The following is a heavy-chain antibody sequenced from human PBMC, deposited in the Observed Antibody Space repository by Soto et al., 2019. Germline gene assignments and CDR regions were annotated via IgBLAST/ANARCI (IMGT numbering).Heavy chain of an antibody. D-gene: IGHD2-21*01. CDR2: IKSEGSST. J-gene: IGHJ4*02. V-gene: IGHV3-74*01. CDR3: AIGGGDYNYFDH. Sequence: GGSLRLSCAASGFLFSTYWMFWVRQVPRKGLLWVSRIKSEGSSTSYADSVKGRFTISRDNTKNTLYLQMTSLRAEDTAVYYCAIGGGDYNYFDHWGQGILVTVSS. CDR1: GFLFSTYW.